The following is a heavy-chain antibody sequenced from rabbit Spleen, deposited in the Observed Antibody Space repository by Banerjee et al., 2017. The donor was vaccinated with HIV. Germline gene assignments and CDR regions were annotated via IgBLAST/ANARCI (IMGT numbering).Heavy chain of an antibody. CDR2: IDPVFGIT. J-gene: IGHJ4*01. CDR3: ARDGAGGSYFAL. V-gene: IGHV1S7*01. Sequence: QSLEESGGDLVKPEGSLKLSCKASGFTLSSYYMNWVRQAPGKGLEWIGYIDPVFGITYYANWVNGRFSISRENAQNTVLLQMTSLTAADTATYFCARDGAGGSYFALWGPGTLVTVS. D-gene: IGHD8-1*01. CDR1: GFTLSSYY.